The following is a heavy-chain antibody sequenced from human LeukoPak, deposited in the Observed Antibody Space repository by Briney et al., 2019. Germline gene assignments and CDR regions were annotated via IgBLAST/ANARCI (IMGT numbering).Heavy chain of an antibody. V-gene: IGHV3-66*01. CDR1: GFTVSSNY. CDR3: ARDVGTAMGGGRDY. J-gene: IGHJ4*02. Sequence: PGGSLRLSCAASGFTVSSNYMSWVRQAPGKGLEWVSVIYSGGSTYYADSVKGRFTISRDNSKNTLYLQMNSLRAEDTAVYYCARDVGTAMGGGRDYWGQGTLVTASS. D-gene: IGHD5-18*01. CDR2: IYSGGST.